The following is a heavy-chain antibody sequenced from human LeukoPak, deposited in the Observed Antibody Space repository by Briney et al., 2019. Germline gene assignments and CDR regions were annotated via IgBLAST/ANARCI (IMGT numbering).Heavy chain of an antibody. D-gene: IGHD1-26*01. J-gene: IGHJ6*03. CDR1: GYTFTSYD. V-gene: IGHV1-8*03. CDR2: MNPNSGNT. Sequence: GASVKVSCKASGYTFTSYDINWVRQATGQGLEWMGWMNPNSGNTGYAQKFQGRVTITRNTSISTAYMELSSLRSEDTAVYYCARGRELPYSYYYYTDVWGKGTTVTVSS. CDR3: ARGRELPYSYYYYTDV.